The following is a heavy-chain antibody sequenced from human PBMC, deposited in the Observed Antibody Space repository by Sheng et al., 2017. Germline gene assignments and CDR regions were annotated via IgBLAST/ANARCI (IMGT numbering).Heavy chain of an antibody. CDR2: ISYDGSNK. Sequence: QVQLVESGGGVVQPGRSLRLSCAASGFTFSNYAMHWVRQAPGKGLEWVAVISYDGSNKYYADSVKGRFTISRDNSKNTLYLQMNSLRTEDTAVYYCARNGITIFLHMYLDPWGQGTLVTVSS. J-gene: IGHJ5*02. V-gene: IGHV3-30*04. CDR1: GFTFSNYA. CDR3: ARNGITIFLHMYLDP. D-gene: IGHD3-9*01.